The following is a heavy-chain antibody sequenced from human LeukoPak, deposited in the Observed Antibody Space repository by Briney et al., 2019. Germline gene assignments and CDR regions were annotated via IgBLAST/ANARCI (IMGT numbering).Heavy chain of an antibody. CDR2: IYYSGST. CDR1: GGSISSSSYY. J-gene: IGHJ4*02. Sequence: PSETLSLTCTVSGGSISSSSYYWGWIRQPPGKGLEWIGSIYYSGSTYYNPSLKSRVTISVDKSKNQFSLKLSSVTAADTAVYYCAREDDYGDYQFDYWGQGTLVTVSS. CDR3: AREDDYGDYQFDY. D-gene: IGHD4-17*01. V-gene: IGHV4-39*07.